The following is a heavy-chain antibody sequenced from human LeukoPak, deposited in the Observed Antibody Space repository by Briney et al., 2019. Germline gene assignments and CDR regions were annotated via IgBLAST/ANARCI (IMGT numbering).Heavy chain of an antibody. CDR1: GGSISSRSYY. CDR3: ARVSPGDDYGELIDY. CDR2: ISDSGST. Sequence: SETLSLTCTVSGGSISSRSYYWGWIRQPPGKGLVWIGKISDSGSTYYNPSLKSRVTISVDRSKNQFSLKLSAVTAADTAVYYCARVSPGDDYGELIDYWGQGTLVTVSS. V-gene: IGHV4-39*07. D-gene: IGHD4-17*01. J-gene: IGHJ4*02.